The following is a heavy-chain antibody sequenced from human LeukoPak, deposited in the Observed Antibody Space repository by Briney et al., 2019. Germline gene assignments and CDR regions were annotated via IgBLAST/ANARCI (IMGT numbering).Heavy chain of an antibody. J-gene: IGHJ4*02. D-gene: IGHD1-7*01. CDR1: GGSFSGYY. V-gene: IGHV4-34*01. Sequence: SETLSLTCAVYGGSFSGYYWSWIRQPPGKGLEWIGEINHSGSTNYNPSLKSRVTISVDTSKNQFSLKLSSVTAADTAVYYCARARELRYFDYWGQGTLVTVPS. CDR3: ARARELRYFDY. CDR2: INHSGST.